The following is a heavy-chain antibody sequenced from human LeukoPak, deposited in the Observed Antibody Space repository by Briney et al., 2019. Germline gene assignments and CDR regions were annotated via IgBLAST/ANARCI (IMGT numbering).Heavy chain of an antibody. D-gene: IGHD3-9*01. J-gene: IGHJ4*02. CDR1: GGSISSGGYY. V-gene: IGHV4-31*03. CDR3: ARIYYGISTRYVTFDY. Sequence: SETLSLSCTVSGGSISSGGYYWSWIRQHPGKGLEWIGYIYYSGSTYYNPSLKSRVTISVDTSKNQFSLKLSSVTAADTAVYYRARIYYGISTRYVTFDYWGQGTLVTVSS. CDR2: IYYSGST.